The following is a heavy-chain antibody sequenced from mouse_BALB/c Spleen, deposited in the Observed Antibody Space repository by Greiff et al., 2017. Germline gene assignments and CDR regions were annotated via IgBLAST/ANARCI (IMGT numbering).Heavy chain of an antibody. CDR2: IRAGGST. D-gene: IGHD1-1*01. CDR1: GFSFTSYG. CDR3: AKDRGVYDGGFAY. Sequence: QVQLQQSGPGLVAPSQCLTITCTASGFSFTSYGVHWVRQPPGQGLEWLGVIRAGGSTNYNSDLMSSLSISKDNSKSQVFLKMNSLQTDDSAMYYCAKDRGVYDGGFAYWGQGTLVTVSA. V-gene: IGHV2-9*02. J-gene: IGHJ3*01.